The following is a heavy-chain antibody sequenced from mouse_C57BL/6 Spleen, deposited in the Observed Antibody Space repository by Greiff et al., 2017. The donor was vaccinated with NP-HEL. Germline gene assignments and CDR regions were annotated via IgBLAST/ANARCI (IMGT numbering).Heavy chain of an antibody. CDR3: ASSIYDGYYRFAY. Sequence: QVTLKESGAELARPGASVKLSCKASGYTFTSYGISWVKQRTGQGLEWIGEIYPRSGNTYYNEKFKGKATLTADKSSSPAYMWLRSLTSEDSAVYFCASSIYDGYYRFAYWGQGTLVTVSA. CDR2: IYPRSGNT. J-gene: IGHJ3*01. CDR1: GYTFTSYG. D-gene: IGHD2-3*01. V-gene: IGHV1-81*01.